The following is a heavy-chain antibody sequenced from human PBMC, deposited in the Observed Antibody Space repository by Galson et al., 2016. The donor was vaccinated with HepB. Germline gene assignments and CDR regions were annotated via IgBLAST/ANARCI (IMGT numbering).Heavy chain of an antibody. CDR2: INRGGSGR. Sequence: SLRLSCAASGFTFSAYSLSWVRQSPGKGLEWVAGINRGGSGRYYVDSAKGRFIISRDNSRTSLSLQMNSLRVDDTSRYYCVSGYTGGIWGPGTMVIVSA. V-gene: IGHV3-7*01. J-gene: IGHJ3*02. CDR3: VSGYTGGI. D-gene: IGHD5-12*01. CDR1: GFTFSAYS.